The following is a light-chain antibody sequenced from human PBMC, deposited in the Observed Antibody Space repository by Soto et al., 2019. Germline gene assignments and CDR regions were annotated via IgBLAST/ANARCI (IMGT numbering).Light chain of an antibody. V-gene: IGKV1-5*03. CDR1: QSISSW. Sequence: DIQMTQSPSTLSASVGDRVTITCRASQSISSWLAWYQQKPGKAPKLLIYKASSLESGVPSRFSGSGSGTEFTLTISSLQPDDFATYYCQQYNSYPQTFGQGTKVDIK. J-gene: IGKJ1*01. CDR2: KAS. CDR3: QQYNSYPQT.